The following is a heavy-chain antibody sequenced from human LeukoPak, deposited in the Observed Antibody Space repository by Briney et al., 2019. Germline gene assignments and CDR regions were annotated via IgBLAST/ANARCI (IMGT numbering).Heavy chain of an antibody. Sequence: PGGSLRLSCAASGFTFSSYAMSWIRQAPGKGLEWVSAISGSGGSTYYADSVKGRFTISRVSSKNTLYLQMNSLKAEDTAVYYCAKSSSSWYENPDYWGQGTLVTVSS. CDR3: AKSSSSWYENPDY. CDR2: ISGSGGST. CDR1: GFTFSSYA. D-gene: IGHD6-13*01. V-gene: IGHV3-23*01. J-gene: IGHJ4*02.